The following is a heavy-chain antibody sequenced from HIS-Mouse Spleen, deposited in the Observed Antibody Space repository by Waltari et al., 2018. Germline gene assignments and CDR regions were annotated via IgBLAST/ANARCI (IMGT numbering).Heavy chain of an antibody. Sequence: QLQLQESGPGLVKPSETLSLTCTVPGASISSSSYYLGWIRQPPGKGLEWIGSIYYSGSTYYNPSLKSRVTTSVDTSKNQFSLKLSSVTAADTAVYYCAREIPYSSSWYDWYFDLWGRGTLVTVSS. CDR3: AREIPYSSSWYDWYFDL. CDR2: IYYSGST. J-gene: IGHJ2*01. CDR1: GASISSSSYY. D-gene: IGHD6-13*01. V-gene: IGHV4-39*07.